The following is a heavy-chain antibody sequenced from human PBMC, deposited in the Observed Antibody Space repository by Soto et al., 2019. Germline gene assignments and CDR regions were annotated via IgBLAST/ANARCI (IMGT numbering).Heavy chain of an antibody. CDR3: AAGGGLPRYY. D-gene: IGHD5-12*01. J-gene: IGHJ4*02. CDR1: GGSISSGGYS. Sequence: QLQLQESGSGLVKPSQTLSLTCAVSGGSISSGGYSWSWIRQPPGKGLEWIGYIYHSGSTYYNPSLKRRCNISADRSKNQFSLKLSSVTAADTAVYYCAAGGGLPRYYWGQGTLVTVSS. V-gene: IGHV4-30-2*01. CDR2: IYHSGST.